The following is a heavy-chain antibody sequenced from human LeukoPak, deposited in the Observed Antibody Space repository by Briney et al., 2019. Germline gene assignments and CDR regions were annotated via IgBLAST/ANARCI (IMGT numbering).Heavy chain of an antibody. D-gene: IGHD6-19*01. J-gene: IGHJ3*02. CDR3: ARLPVAVARNNAFDI. V-gene: IGHV4-39*01. Sequence: SETLSLTCTVPGDSSSSHSYFWGWIRQPPGKGLEWIGNIHHIGSTYYNPSLKSRVAISVDTSTNQFSLKLSSVTAADTAVYYCARLPVAVARNNAFDIWGQGTMVTVSS. CDR2: IHHIGST. CDR1: GDSSSSHSYF.